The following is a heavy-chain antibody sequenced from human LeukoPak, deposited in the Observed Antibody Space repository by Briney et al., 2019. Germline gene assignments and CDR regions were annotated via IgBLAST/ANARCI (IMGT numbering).Heavy chain of an antibody. CDR3: ARDSSYGFYDY. D-gene: IGHD5-18*01. Sequence: SETLSLTCTVSGGSISSYYWSWIRQPPGKGLEWIGYIYYSGSTNYNPSLKSRVIISVDTSKNQFSLKLSSVTAADTVVYYCARDSSYGFYDYWGQGTLVTVSS. J-gene: IGHJ4*02. CDR2: IYYSGST. CDR1: GGSISSYY. V-gene: IGHV4-59*01.